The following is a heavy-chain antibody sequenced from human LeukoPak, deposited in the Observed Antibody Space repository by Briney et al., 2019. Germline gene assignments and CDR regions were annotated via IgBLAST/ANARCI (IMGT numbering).Heavy chain of an antibody. J-gene: IGHJ3*02. V-gene: IGHV1-46*01. CDR3: ASLEGSGSYHGLRVLAPPHDAFDT. D-gene: IGHD1-26*01. CDR1: GYTFTSYY. Sequence: ASVKVSCKASGYTFTSYYMHWVRQAPGQGLEWMGIINPSGGSTSYAQKFQGRVTMTRDMSTSTVYMELSSLRSEDTAVYYCASLEGSGSYHGLRVLAPPHDAFDTWGQGTMVTVSS. CDR2: INPSGGST.